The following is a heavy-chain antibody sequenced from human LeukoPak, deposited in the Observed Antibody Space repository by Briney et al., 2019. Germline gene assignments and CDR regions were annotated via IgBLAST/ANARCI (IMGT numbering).Heavy chain of an antibody. CDR3: AKPLMRDRWFGES. CDR1: GFTFSSYE. V-gene: IGHV3-30*02. Sequence: GGSLRLSCAASGFTFSSYEMNWVRQAPGKGLEWVAFIRYDGNDKYYAKSVKGRFTISRDTSRNTVSLQMNSLRLEDTAIYYCAKPLMRDRWFGESWGQGTLVTVSS. D-gene: IGHD3-10*01. CDR2: IRYDGNDK. J-gene: IGHJ5*02.